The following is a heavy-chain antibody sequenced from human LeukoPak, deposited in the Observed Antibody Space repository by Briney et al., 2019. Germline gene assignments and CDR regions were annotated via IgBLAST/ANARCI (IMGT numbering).Heavy chain of an antibody. CDR2: INPNSGNT. CDR1: GYTFTSYD. D-gene: IGHD3-3*01. CDR3: ARGLGDFWSGYYADGFVD. V-gene: IGHV1-8*01. Sequence: ASVKVSCKASGYTFTSYDINWVRQAPGQGLEWMGWINPNSGNTGYAQKFQGRVTMTRNTSISTAYMELSSLRSEDTAVYYCARGLGDFWSGYYADGFVDWGQGTLVTVSS. J-gene: IGHJ4*02.